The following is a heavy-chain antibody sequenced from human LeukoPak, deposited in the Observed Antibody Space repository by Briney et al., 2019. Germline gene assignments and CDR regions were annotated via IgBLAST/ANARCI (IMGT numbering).Heavy chain of an antibody. CDR3: ARAGPAPYYDFWSGYSLYYFDY. V-gene: IGHV4-31*03. CDR2: IYYSGGT. J-gene: IGHJ4*02. CDR1: GGSISSGGYY. Sequence: PSQTLSRTCTVSGGSISSGGYYWSWIRQHPGKGLEWIGYIYYSGGTYYNPSLKSRVTISVDTSKNQFSLKLSSVTAADTAVYYCARAGPAPYYDFWSGYSLYYFDYWGQGTLVTVSS. D-gene: IGHD3-3*01.